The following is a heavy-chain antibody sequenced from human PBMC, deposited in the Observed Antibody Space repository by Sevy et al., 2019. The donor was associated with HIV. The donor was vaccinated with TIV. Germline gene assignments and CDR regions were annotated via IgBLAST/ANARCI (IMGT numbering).Heavy chain of an antibody. CDR2: ISAYNGNT. V-gene: IGHV1-18*01. J-gene: IGHJ4*02. CDR1: GYTFTSYG. Sequence: ASVKVSCKASGYTFTSYGISWVRQAPGQGLEWMGWISAYNGNTNYAQKLQGRVTMTTDTSTSTAYMELRSLRSDDTAVYYCARVLNPYYYDSSGYSNYEQYDYWGQRTLVTVSS. D-gene: IGHD3-22*01. CDR3: ARVLNPYYYDSSGYSNYEQYDY.